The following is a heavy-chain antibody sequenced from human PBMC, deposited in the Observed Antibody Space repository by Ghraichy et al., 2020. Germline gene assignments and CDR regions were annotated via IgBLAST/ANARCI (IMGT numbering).Heavy chain of an antibody. J-gene: IGHJ3*02. CDR1: GFTFSSYA. CDR3: AKLTGGSYKRGAFDI. Sequence: GESLNISCAASGFTFSSYAMSWVRQAPWKGLEWVSAISGSGGSTYYADSVKGRFTISRDNSKNTLYLQMNSLRAEDTAVYYCAKLTGGSYKRGAFDIWGQGTMVTVSS. V-gene: IGHV3-23*01. CDR2: ISGSGGST. D-gene: IGHD1-26*01.